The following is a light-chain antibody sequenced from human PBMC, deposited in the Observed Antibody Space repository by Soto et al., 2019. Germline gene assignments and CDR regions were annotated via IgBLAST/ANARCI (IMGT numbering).Light chain of an antibody. CDR3: HQYGSSPRT. J-gene: IGKJ3*01. CDR2: GAS. Sequence: EIVLTQSPGTLSLSPGERATLSCRASQSLSGSYLAWYQQRPGQPPRLLIYGASNRFSGIPDRFSGSGSGTDFTLTISRLEPEDFAVYFXHQYGSSPRTFGPGTKVDIK. CDR1: QSLSGSY. V-gene: IGKV3-20*01.